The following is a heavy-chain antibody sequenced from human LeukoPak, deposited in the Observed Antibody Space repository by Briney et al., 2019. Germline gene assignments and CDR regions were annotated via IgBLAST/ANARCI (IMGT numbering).Heavy chain of an antibody. CDR1: GYSFTNYY. V-gene: IGHV1-46*01. CDR3: ARYCSSTSCYEEIFDY. D-gene: IGHD2-2*01. Sequence: ASVKVSCKASGYSFTNYYMHWVRQAPGQGLEGMGVINPSGGSTSYAQKFQGRVTMTRDTFTSTVYMELSSLRSEDTAVYYCARYCSSTSCYEEIFDYWGQGTLVTVSS. CDR2: INPSGGST. J-gene: IGHJ4*02.